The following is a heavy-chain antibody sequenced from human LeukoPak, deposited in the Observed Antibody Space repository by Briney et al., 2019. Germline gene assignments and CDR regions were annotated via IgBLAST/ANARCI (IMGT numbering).Heavy chain of an antibody. V-gene: IGHV3-33*01. J-gene: IGHJ4*02. D-gene: IGHD2-2*01. CDR3: ARGGGRGYCSSTSRSSFDY. Sequence: GSLRLSCAASGFTFSSYGMHWVRQAPGKGLEWVAVIWYDGSNKYYADSVKGRFTISRDNSKNTLYLQMNSLRAEDTAVYYCARGGGRGYCSSTSRSSFDYWGQGTLVTVSS. CDR2: IWYDGSNK. CDR1: GFTFSSYG.